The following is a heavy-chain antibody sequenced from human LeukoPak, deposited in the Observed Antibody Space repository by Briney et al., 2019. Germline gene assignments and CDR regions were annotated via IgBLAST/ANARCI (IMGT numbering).Heavy chain of an antibody. D-gene: IGHD2-15*01. V-gene: IGHV4-59*01. CDR2: IYYSGST. CDR1: GGSISSYY. J-gene: IGHJ4*02. CDR3: ARDSCSGGSCQFDY. Sequence: SETLSLTCTVSGGSISSYYWSWIRQPPGKGLDWIGYIYYSGSTNYNPSLKSRVTISVDTSKNQFSLKLSSVTAADTAVYYCARDSCSGGSCQFDYWGQGTLVTVSS.